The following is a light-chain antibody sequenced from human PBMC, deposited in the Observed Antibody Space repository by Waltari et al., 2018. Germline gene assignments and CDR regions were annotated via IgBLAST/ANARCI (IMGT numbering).Light chain of an antibody. CDR3: QQLKTYPLT. CDR1: QDISTY. Sequence: IQLTQSPSSLSASVGDRVTLTCRASQDISTYVAWYQQKAGKAPKLLIYAASTLQSGVPSRFSGSGSGIEFTLTIGSLQPEDFATYYCQQLKTYPLTFGGGTKVEIK. CDR2: AAS. V-gene: IGKV1-9*01. J-gene: IGKJ4*01.